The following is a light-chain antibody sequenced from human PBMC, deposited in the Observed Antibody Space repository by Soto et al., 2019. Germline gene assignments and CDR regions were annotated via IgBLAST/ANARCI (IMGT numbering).Light chain of an antibody. CDR2: DAS. CDR3: QQHSNPFT. Sequence: EIVLTQSPATLSLSPGERATLSCRASQSVSSYLAWYQQKPGQAPRLLIYDASNRATGIPARFSGSGSGTDFTLTISSLEPEDFAVYYCQQHSNPFTFGPGTKVDIK. V-gene: IGKV3-11*01. CDR1: QSVSSY. J-gene: IGKJ3*01.